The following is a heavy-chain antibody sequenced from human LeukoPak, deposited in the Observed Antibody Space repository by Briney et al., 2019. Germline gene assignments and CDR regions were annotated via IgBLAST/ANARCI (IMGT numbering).Heavy chain of an antibody. D-gene: IGHD6-19*01. V-gene: IGHV1-18*01. Sequence: GASVKVSCKASGYTFTSYGIRWVRQAPGQGLEWMGWISAYNGNTNYAQKLQGRVTMTTDTSTSTAYMELRSLRSDDTAVYYCARDPSGLYSSGWYDWGQGTLVTVSS. CDR1: GYTFTSYG. CDR2: ISAYNGNT. CDR3: ARDPSGLYSSGWYD. J-gene: IGHJ4*02.